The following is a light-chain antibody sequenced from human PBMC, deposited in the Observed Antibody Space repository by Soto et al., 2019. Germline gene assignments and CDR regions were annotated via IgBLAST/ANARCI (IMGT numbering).Light chain of an antibody. CDR2: VAS. CDR3: QQYNVWPFT. Sequence: EIVMTQSPATLSVSPGERATLSCRASPSVSSNLAWYQQKPGQTPTLLIYVASTRATGIPARFSGSGSGTEFTLTISSLQSEDFAVYYCQQYNVWPFTFGGGTKVEFK. J-gene: IGKJ4*01. V-gene: IGKV3-15*01. CDR1: PSVSSN.